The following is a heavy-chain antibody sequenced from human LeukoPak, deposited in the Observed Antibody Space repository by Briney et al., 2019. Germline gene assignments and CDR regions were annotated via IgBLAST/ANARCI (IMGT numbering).Heavy chain of an antibody. V-gene: IGHV4-30-4*08. CDR1: GGSISSGDYY. CDR2: IYYSGST. Sequence: SQTLSLTCTVSGGSISSGDYYWSWIRQPPGKGLEWIGYIYYSGSTYYNPSLKSRVTISVDTSKNQFSLKLGSATAADTAVYYCARVLIAAASTYYFDYWGQGTLVTVSS. D-gene: IGHD6-13*01. CDR3: ARVLIAAASTYYFDY. J-gene: IGHJ4*02.